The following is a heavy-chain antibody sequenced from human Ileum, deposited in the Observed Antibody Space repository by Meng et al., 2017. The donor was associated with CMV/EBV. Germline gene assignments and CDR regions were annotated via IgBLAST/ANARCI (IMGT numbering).Heavy chain of an antibody. CDR2: IYHSGST. J-gene: IGHJ5*02. CDR1: GYSISSGYY. Sequence: SETLSLTCTVSGYSISSGYYWGWIRQPPGKGLEWIGSIYHSGSTYYNPSLKSRVTISVDTSKNQVSLKLSSVTAADTAVYYCARVPTVVKNWFDPWGQGTLVTVPQ. V-gene: IGHV4-38-2*02. CDR3: ARVPTVVKNWFDP. D-gene: IGHD4-23*01.